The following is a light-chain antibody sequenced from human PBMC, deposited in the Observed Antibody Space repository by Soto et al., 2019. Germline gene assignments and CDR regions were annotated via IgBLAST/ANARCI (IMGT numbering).Light chain of an antibody. CDR3: GSYTSSNTWV. J-gene: IGLJ3*02. V-gene: IGLV2-18*02. Sequence: QSVLTQPPSVSGSPGQSVTISCTGTSSDVGSYNRVSWYQQPPGTAPKLMIYEVTNRPSGVPDRFSGSKSGNTASLTISGLQAEDEADYYCGSYTSSNTWVFGGGTKLTVL. CDR2: EVT. CDR1: SSDVGSYNR.